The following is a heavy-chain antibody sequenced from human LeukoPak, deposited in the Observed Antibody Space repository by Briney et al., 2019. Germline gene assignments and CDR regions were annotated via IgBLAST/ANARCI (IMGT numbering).Heavy chain of an antibody. CDR1: VYTFTGYY. D-gene: IGHD3-22*01. J-gene: IGHJ4*02. Sequence: ASVKVSCKASVYTFTGYYMHWVRPAPGQGLAWMGWINPNSGGTNYAQKCQGRVTMTRDTSISTAYMELSRLRSDDTAVYYCARLYYYDSSGYQAEDYWGQGTLVTVSS. V-gene: IGHV1-2*02. CDR2: INPNSGGT. CDR3: ARLYYYDSSGYQAEDY.